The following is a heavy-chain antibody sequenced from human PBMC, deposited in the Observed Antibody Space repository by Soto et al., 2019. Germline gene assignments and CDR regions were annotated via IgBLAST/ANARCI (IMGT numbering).Heavy chain of an antibody. CDR2: IDPSDSYT. J-gene: IGHJ6*02. V-gene: IGHV5-10-1*01. D-gene: IGHD2-2*02. Sequence: PGESLKISCKGSGYSFTSYWISWVRQMPGKGLEWMGRIDPSDSYTNYSPSFQGHVTISADKSISTAYLQWSSLKASDTAMYYCAARACSSTSCYIEESGGMDVWGQGTTVTVSS. CDR3: AARACSSTSCYIEESGGMDV. CDR1: GYSFTSYW.